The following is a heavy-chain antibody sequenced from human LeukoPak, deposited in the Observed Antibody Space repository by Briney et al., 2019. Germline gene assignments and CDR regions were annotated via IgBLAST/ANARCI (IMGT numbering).Heavy chain of an antibody. CDR2: IHTGGTT. CDR3: ARVWFGYFFQ. Sequence: GGSLRLSCVASGFDISYNYVGWVRQAPGKGLEWVSVIHTGGTTHYTDSVKGRFTISKDSSNNTVFLQMNSVRVEDTAVYYCARVWFGYFFQWGQGVLVTVSS. CDR1: GFDISYNY. D-gene: IGHD3-10*01. V-gene: IGHV3-53*01. J-gene: IGHJ4*02.